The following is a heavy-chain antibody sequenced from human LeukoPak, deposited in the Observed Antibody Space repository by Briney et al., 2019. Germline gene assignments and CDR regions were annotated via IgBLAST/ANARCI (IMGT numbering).Heavy chain of an antibody. V-gene: IGHV1-18*01. CDR2: ISAYNGNT. CDR1: GYTFTNYG. D-gene: IGHD6-19*01. J-gene: IGHJ4*02. Sequence: ASVRVSCKASGYTFTNYGISWVRRAPGQGLEWMGWISAYNGNTNYAQKFQGRVTMTTDTSTSTAYMELRSLRSDDTAVYYCARSSKQWLDYWGQGTLVTVSS. CDR3: ARSSKQWLDY.